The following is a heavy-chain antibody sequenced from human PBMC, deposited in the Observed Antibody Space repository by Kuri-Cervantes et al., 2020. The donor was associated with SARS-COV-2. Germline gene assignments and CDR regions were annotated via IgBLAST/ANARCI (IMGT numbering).Heavy chain of an antibody. D-gene: IGHD3-22*01. CDR2: ISSSSSYI. CDR3: ARAGWYYDSSGYLIDY. J-gene: IGHJ4*02. V-gene: IGHV3-21*01. CDR1: GFTFSSYS. Sequence: ETLSLSCAASGFTFSSYSMNWVRQAPGKGLEWVSSISSSSSYIYYADSVKGRFTISRDNAKNSLYLQMNSLRAEDTAVYYCARAGWYYDSSGYLIDYWGQGTLVTVSS.